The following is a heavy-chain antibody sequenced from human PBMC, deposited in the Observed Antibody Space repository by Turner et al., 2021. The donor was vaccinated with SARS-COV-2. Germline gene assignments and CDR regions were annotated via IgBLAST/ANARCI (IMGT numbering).Heavy chain of an antibody. CDR2: ISVSGGST. J-gene: IGHJ4*02. CDR3: AKAQLGYYLGVDY. D-gene: IGHD3-3*01. Sequence: EVQLLESEGGLVQPGGSLRLSCAASGFTFSSYVMSWVRQAPGKGLEWVSSISVSGGSTYYADSVKGRFTIPRDNSKNTLYLQMNSLRAEDTAVYYCAKAQLGYYLGVDYWGQGTLVTVSS. CDR1: GFTFSSYV. V-gene: IGHV3-23*01.